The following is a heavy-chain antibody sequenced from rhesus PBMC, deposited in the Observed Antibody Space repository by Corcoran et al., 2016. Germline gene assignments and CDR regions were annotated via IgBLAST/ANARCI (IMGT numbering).Heavy chain of an antibody. D-gene: IGHD3-16*01. CDR1: GYTFTDYY. V-gene: IGHV1S2*01. CDR3: ARSSGRYYPMSL. CDR2: INPYNGNT. J-gene: IGHJ4*01. Sequence: QVQLVQSGAEVKKPGSSVKVSCKASGYTFTDYYMHWVRQAPRQGPEWLGWINPYNGNTKYAQKVQGRVTMTRDTSTSTAYMELSSLRSEDTAVYYCARSSGRYYPMSLWGQGVLVTVSS.